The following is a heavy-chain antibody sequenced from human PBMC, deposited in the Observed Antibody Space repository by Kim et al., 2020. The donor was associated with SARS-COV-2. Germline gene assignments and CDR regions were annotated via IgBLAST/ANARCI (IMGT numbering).Heavy chain of an antibody. J-gene: IGHJ2*01. CDR3: AKRGWYFDL. CDR1: GFTISIYW. Sequence: GGSLRLSCAASGFTISIYWMSWVRQAPGKGLEWVANIKQDGSEKYYVDSVKGRFTISRDNAKNSLYLQMNSLRGEDTAVYYCAKRGWYFDLWGRGTLVTVSS. V-gene: IGHV3-7*01. CDR2: IKQDGSEK.